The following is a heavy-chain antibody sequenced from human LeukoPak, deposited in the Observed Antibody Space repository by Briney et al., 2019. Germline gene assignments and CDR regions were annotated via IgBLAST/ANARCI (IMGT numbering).Heavy chain of an antibody. CDR2: IYYSGST. CDR1: GGSISSYY. CDR3: ARQERHYGSGSFYLDY. D-gene: IGHD3-10*01. V-gene: IGHV4-59*08. Sequence: SETLSLTCTVSGGSISSYYWSWIRQPPGKGLEWIGYIYYSGSTNYNPSLKSRITISVDTSKNQLSLKLSSVTAADTAVYYCARQERHYGSGSFYLDYWGQGTLVTVSS. J-gene: IGHJ4*02.